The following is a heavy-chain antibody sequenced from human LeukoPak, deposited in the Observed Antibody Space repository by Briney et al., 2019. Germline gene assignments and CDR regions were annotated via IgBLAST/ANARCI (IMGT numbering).Heavy chain of an antibody. D-gene: IGHD7-27*01. CDR3: ARSRGDNNWFDP. Sequence: GESLKISCKGSGYSFTTYWIGWVRQMPGKGLEWMGIIYPGDSDTRYTPSFQGQVTISADKSINTAYLQWNSLKASDTAMYYCARSRGDNNWFDPWGQGTLGTVSS. V-gene: IGHV5-51*01. CDR1: GYSFTTYW. CDR2: IYPGDSDT. J-gene: IGHJ5*02.